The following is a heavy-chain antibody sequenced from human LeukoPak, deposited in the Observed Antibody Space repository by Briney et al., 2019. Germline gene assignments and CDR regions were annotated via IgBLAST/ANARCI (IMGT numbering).Heavy chain of an antibody. V-gene: IGHV4-59*01. CDR2: IYYSGST. CDR1: GGSISSYY. Sequence: SETLSLTCTVSGGSISSYYWSWIRQPPGKGLEWIGYIYYSGSTNYYPSLKSRVTISVDTSKNQFSLKLSSVTAADTAVYYCARSPLTGYHIVAFDIWGQGTMVTVSS. CDR3: ARSPLTGYHIVAFDI. D-gene: IGHD3-9*01. J-gene: IGHJ3*02.